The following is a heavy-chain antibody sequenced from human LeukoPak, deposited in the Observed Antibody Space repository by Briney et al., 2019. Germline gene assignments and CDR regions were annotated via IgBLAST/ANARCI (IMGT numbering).Heavy chain of an antibody. D-gene: IGHD5-18*01. CDR2: MHYSGTS. V-gene: IGHV4-39*01. CDR3: ARPSPTDIATVRFDY. J-gene: IGHJ4*02. CDR1: SGSISSSSHY. Sequence: SETLSLTCTVTSGSISSSSHYWGWIRQPPGKGLEWIGSMHYSGTSYYNPSLKSRVTISVDTSKNQFSLKLSSVTAADTAVYYCARPSPTDIATVRFDYWGQGTLVTVSS.